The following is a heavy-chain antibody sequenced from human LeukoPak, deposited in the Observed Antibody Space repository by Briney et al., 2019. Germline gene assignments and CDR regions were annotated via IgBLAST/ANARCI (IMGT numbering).Heavy chain of an antibody. Sequence: GGSLRLSCETSGFTFSRNWMSWVRQAPGKGLQWVASIDPIGSQREYVDSVRGRFTITRDNTKNSLFLQMNSLGAEDTAVYYCAKLLGTVTIYDCWGQGALVTVSS. J-gene: IGHJ4*02. D-gene: IGHD2-21*02. CDR1: GFTFSRNW. V-gene: IGHV3-7*03. CDR3: AKLLGTVTIYDC. CDR2: IDPIGSQR.